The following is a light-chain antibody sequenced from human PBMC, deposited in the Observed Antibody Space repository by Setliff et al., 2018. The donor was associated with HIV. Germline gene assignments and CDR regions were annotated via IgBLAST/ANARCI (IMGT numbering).Light chain of an antibody. CDR2: DVT. Sequence: QSALTQPASVSGSPGQSITISCTGSSSDVGGYMSVSWYQQHPGEVPKLMIYDVTKRPSGVSNRFSGSKSGSTASLTISGLQIEDEADYYCCSYAGSDAWIFGGGTKVTVL. V-gene: IGLV2-23*02. J-gene: IGLJ2*01. CDR1: SSDVGGYMS. CDR3: CSYAGSDAWI.